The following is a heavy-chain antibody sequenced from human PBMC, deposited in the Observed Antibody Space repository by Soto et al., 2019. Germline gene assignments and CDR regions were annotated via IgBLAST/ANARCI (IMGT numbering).Heavy chain of an antibody. J-gene: IGHJ4*02. Sequence: EVQLVESGGGLVQPGGSLRLSCAASGFTFSNYAMSWVRQGPGKGLEWVSNISGGGRNTDYADSVRGRFTISRDNSNNMLYLQMNSLRAGDTAVYYCARDYSFGSWGQGTLVTVSS. CDR1: GFTFSNYA. V-gene: IGHV3-23*04. D-gene: IGHD4-4*01. CDR3: ARDYSFGS. CDR2: ISGGGRNT.